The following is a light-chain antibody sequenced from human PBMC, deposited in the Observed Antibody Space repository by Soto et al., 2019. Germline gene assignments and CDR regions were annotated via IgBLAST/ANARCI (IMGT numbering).Light chain of an antibody. V-gene: IGLV2-11*01. Sequence: QSALTQPRSVSGSPGQSVTISCTGTSSDVGDYNYVSWYQQYPGKAPKLVIYDVSKRPSGVPDRFSGSKSGNTASLTISGLQAEDEDDYYCCSLAGSYTFWVFGGGTKLTVL. J-gene: IGLJ3*02. CDR3: CSLAGSYTFWV. CDR1: SSDVGDYNY. CDR2: DVS.